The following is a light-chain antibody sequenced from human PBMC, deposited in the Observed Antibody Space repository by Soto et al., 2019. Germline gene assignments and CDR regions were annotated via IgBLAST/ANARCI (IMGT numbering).Light chain of an antibody. J-gene: IGKJ1*01. CDR3: QQYNLA. CDR2: DAS. CDR1: QNINNW. V-gene: IGKV1-5*01. Sequence: DIQMTQSPSTLSASVGDRVTITCRASQNINNWLAWYQHKPGKAPKILIYDASALESGGPSRFSGSGSGTEFTLTISSLQPDDFATYYCQQYNLAFGQGTKVDIK.